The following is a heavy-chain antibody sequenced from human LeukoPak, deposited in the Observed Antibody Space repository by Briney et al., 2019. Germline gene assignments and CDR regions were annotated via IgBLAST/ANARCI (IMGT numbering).Heavy chain of an antibody. CDR1: GGSVSSYY. V-gene: IGHV4-4*09. CDR3: AKRDHYYYYMGV. J-gene: IGHJ6*03. CDR2: IYTSGST. Sequence: SETLSLTCTVSGGSVSSYYWSWIRQSPGKGLEWIGYIYTSGSTNHNPSLKSRVTISVDTSKNQFSLKLSSVTAADTAVYYCAKRDHYYYYMGVGGKGTAVIVS.